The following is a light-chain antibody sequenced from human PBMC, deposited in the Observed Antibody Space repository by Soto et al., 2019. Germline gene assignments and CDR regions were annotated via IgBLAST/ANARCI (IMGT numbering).Light chain of an antibody. J-gene: IGKJ5*01. CDR1: QNSKTY. V-gene: IGKV1-39*01. Sequence: SALAASLRARLTIAXGASQNSKTYLNWYQQKPGXAPKXXXYAXSSLQSGVPSRFSGSGSGTDFTLTISSLQPEDFATYYCRQSYSTTSPFGQGTRLEIK. CDR3: RQSYSTTSP. CDR2: AXS.